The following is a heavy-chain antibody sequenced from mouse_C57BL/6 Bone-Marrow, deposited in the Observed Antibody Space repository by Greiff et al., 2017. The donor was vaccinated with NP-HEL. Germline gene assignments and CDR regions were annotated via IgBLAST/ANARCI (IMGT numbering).Heavy chain of an antibody. CDR3: ARSTVVPFAY. CDR2: IRNKANGYTT. J-gene: IGHJ3*01. CDR1: GFTFTDYY. D-gene: IGHD1-1*01. V-gene: IGHV7-3*01. Sequence: EVKLVESGGGLVQPGGSLSLSCAASGFTFTDYYMSWVRQPPGKALEWLGFIRNKANGYTTEYSASVKGRFTISRDNTQIILYLQMNTRRAEDSATYYCARSTVVPFAYWGQGTLVTVSA.